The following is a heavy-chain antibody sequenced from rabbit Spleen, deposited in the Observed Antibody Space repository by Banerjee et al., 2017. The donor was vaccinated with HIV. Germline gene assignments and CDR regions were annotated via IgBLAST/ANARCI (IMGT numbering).Heavy chain of an antibody. CDR1: GVSFSTNHY. D-gene: IGHD8-1*01. J-gene: IGHJ6*01. CDR2: IEGGSSGFS. V-gene: IGHV1S45*01. Sequence: QEQLVESGGDLVKPGASLTLTCTASGVSFSTNHYMCWVRQAPGKGLEWIACIEGGSSGFSYFASWAKGRFTISKTSSTTVTLQMTSLTAADTATYFCARDSGSSFSSYGMDLWGPGTLVTVS. CDR3: ARDSGSSFSSYGMDL.